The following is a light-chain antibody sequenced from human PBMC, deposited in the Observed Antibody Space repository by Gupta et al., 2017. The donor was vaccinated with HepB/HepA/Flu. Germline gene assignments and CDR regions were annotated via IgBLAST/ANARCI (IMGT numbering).Light chain of an antibody. Sequence: EIVLTQSPATLSLSPGERATLSCRVSQSVSSYLAWYQQKPGQAPRLLIYDASNRATGIPARFSGSGSGTEFTLTISSLEPEDFAVYYCQQRSNCPLTFGRGTKVDIK. CDR3: QQRSNCPLT. CDR1: QSVSSY. CDR2: DAS. V-gene: IGKV3-11*01. J-gene: IGKJ4*01.